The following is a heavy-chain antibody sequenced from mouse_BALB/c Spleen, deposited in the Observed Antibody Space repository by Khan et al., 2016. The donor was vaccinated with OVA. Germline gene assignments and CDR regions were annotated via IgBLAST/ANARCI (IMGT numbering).Heavy chain of an antibody. CDR3: ARSTYRYAFAY. D-gene: IGHD2-14*01. J-gene: IGHJ3*01. CDR2: MIYTGYT. CDR1: GDSITRGY. V-gene: IGHV3-8*02. Sequence: EVQLQESGPSLVKPSQTLSLTCSVTGDSITRGYWSWIRKFPGNKLAYMGYMIYTGYTDYNPSLKSRIAITRHTSKNQYYLQLNSVTAEDTATYYCARSTYRYAFAYWGQGTLVTVSA.